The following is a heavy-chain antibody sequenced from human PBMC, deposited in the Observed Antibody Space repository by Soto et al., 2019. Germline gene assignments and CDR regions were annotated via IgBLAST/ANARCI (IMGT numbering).Heavy chain of an antibody. CDR2: IYYSGST. Sequence: QVQLQESGPGLVKPSQTLSLTCTVSGGSISSGGYYWSWIRQHPGKGLEWIGYIYYSGSTYYNPSLKGRVTISVDTSKNQFSLKLSSVTAADTAVYYCASRYCSGGSCYSALGYWGQGTLVTVSS. V-gene: IGHV4-31*03. J-gene: IGHJ4*02. CDR1: GGSISSGGYY. CDR3: ASRYCSGGSCYSALGY. D-gene: IGHD2-15*01.